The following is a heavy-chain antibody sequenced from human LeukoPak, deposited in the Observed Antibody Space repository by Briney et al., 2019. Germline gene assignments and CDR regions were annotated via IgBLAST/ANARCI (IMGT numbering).Heavy chain of an antibody. J-gene: IGHJ3*02. Sequence: SQTLSLTCTVSGGSISSGDYYWSWIRQPPGKGLEWIGYIYYSGSTYYNPSLKSRVTISVDTSKNQFSLKLSSVTAADTAVYYYARDPVPVSPHAFDIWGQGTMVTVSS. CDR3: ARDPVPVSPHAFDI. V-gene: IGHV4-30-4*08. CDR1: GGSISSGDYY. D-gene: IGHD2-2*01. CDR2: IYYSGST.